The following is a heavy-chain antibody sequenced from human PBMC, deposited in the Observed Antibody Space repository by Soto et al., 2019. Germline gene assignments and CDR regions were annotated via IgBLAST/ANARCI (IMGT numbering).Heavy chain of an antibody. V-gene: IGHV1-2*04. CDR1: GYTFTGYY. J-gene: IGHJ4*02. Sequence: ASVKVSCKASGYTFTGYYMHWVRQAPGQGLEWMGWINPNSGGTNYAQKFQGWVTMTRDTSISTDYMELSRLRSDDTAVYYCAREGGSGPYYFDYRGQRTMDPVSS. D-gene: IGHD6-19*01. CDR2: INPNSGGT. CDR3: AREGGSGPYYFDY.